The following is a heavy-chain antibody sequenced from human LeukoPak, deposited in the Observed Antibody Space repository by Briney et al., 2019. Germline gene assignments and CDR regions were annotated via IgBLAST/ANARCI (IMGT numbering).Heavy chain of an antibody. Sequence: PGGSLRLSCVGSPVTFGTSAMSWVRQAPGKGLEWVSAVSAGGTNTYYADSVEGRFTISRDNSKDTLYLHMDSLRVEDTAQYCCARINCSGGTCYDYFDDWGQGTLVTVSS. D-gene: IGHD2-15*01. CDR3: ARINCSGGTCYDYFDD. CDR1: PVTFGTSA. J-gene: IGHJ4*02. V-gene: IGHV3-23*01. CDR2: VSAGGTNT.